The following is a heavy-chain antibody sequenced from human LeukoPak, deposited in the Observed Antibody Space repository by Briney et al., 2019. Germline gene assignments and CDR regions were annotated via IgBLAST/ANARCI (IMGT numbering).Heavy chain of an antibody. CDR2: INPNSGGT. CDR3: ARVAEDDSLDY. CDR1: GYTFTSYY. Sequence: ASVKVSCKASGYTFTSYYMHWVRQAPGQGLEWMGRINPNSGGTNYAQKFQGRVTMTRDTSISTAYMELSRLRSDDTAVYYCARVAEDDSLDYWGQGTLVTVSS. J-gene: IGHJ4*02. D-gene: IGHD3-22*01. V-gene: IGHV1-2*06.